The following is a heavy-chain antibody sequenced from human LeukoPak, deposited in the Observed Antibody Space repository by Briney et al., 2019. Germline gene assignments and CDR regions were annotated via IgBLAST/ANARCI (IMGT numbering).Heavy chain of an antibody. V-gene: IGHV4-4*07. Sequence: SETLSLTCTVSGGSISSYYWSWIRQPAGKGLEWIGRIYTSGSTNYNPSLKSRVTMSVDTSKNQFSLKLSSVTAADTAVYYCARHTGGYCSGGSCYPQGYYYYHMDVWGKGTTVTISS. D-gene: IGHD2-15*01. J-gene: IGHJ6*03. CDR2: IYTSGST. CDR1: GGSISSYY. CDR3: ARHTGGYCSGGSCYPQGYYYYHMDV.